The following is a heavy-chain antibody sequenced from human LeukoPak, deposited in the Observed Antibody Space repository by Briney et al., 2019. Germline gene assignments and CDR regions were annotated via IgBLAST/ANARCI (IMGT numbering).Heavy chain of an antibody. CDR1: GFTFTTYA. CDR3: AKDHIEGIRVFVS. Sequence: PGGSLRLSCAASGFTFTTYAMTWVRQAPGKGLEWVSTIISGGSTYYADSVKGRFTISRDNSKNTLYLQMNSLRAEGTAIYYCAKDHIEGIRVFVSWGQGTLVTVSS. V-gene: IGHV3-23*01. CDR2: IISGGST. J-gene: IGHJ4*02. D-gene: IGHD5-18*01.